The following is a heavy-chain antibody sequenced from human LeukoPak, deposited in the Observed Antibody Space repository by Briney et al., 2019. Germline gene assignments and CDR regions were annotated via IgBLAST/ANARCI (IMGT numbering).Heavy chain of an antibody. V-gene: IGHV1-18*01. J-gene: IGHJ4*02. CDR2: ISAYNGNT. Sequence: GASVKVSCKASGYTFTSYGISWVRQAPGQGLEWMGWISAYNGNTNYAQKLQGRVTMTEDTSTDTAYMELSSLRSEDTAVYYCATVRGGSYSYFDYWGQGTLVTVSS. CDR1: GYTFTSYG. CDR3: ATVRGGSYSYFDY. D-gene: IGHD1-26*01.